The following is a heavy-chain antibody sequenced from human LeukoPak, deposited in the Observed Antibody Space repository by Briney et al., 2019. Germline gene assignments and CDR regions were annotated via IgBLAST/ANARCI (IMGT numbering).Heavy chain of an antibody. Sequence: GGSLRLSCAASGFTFSSYWIHWVRQAPGKGLEWVSRVNPDGTFTNYADSVKGRFTISRDNAKNTVYLQMNSLRAEDTAVYYCARAAPRAGYSYDHEYFDYWGQGTLVTVSS. CDR2: VNPDGTFT. J-gene: IGHJ4*02. CDR1: GFTFSSYW. D-gene: IGHD5-18*01. V-gene: IGHV3-74*01. CDR3: ARAAPRAGYSYDHEYFDY.